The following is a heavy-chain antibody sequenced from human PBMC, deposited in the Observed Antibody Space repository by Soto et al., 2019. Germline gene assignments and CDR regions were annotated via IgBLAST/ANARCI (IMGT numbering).Heavy chain of an antibody. CDR3: ARVERLQGGSYGMDV. V-gene: IGHV4-38-2*01. D-gene: IGHD1-1*01. CDR1: GYSISSGYY. Sequence: SETLSLTCAVSGYSISSGYYWGRIRQPPGKGLEWIGSIYHSGSTYYNPSLKSRVTISVDTSKNQFSLKLSSVTAADTAVYYCARVERLQGGSYGMDVWGQGTTVTV. CDR2: IYHSGST. J-gene: IGHJ6*02.